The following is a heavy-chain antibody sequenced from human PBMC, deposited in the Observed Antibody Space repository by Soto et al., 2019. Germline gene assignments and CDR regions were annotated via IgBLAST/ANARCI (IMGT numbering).Heavy chain of an antibody. CDR1: GGTFSSYA. V-gene: IGHV1-69*13. Sequence: ASVKVSCKASGGTFSSYAISWVRQAPGQGLEWVGGIIPRFGTANYAQKFQGRVTITADESTSTAYMELSSLRSEDTAMYYCAKVKYDSSGYYRNFDYWGQGTLVTVSS. D-gene: IGHD3-22*01. J-gene: IGHJ4*02. CDR2: IIPRFGTA. CDR3: AKVKYDSSGYYRNFDY.